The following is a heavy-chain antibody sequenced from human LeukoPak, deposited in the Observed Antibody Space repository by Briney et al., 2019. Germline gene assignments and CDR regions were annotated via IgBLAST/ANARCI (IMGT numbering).Heavy chain of an antibody. Sequence: GGSLRLSCAASGFTFSTYAMNWVRQAPGKGLEWVAIISYDGGNKYYADSVKGRFTISRDNSKNTLYLQMNSLRAEDTAVYYCARGGSSSSWYYYMDVWGTGTTVTVSS. CDR3: ARGGSSSSWYYYMDV. CDR1: GFTFSTYA. D-gene: IGHD6-13*01. CDR2: ISYDGGNK. J-gene: IGHJ6*03. V-gene: IGHV3-30-3*01.